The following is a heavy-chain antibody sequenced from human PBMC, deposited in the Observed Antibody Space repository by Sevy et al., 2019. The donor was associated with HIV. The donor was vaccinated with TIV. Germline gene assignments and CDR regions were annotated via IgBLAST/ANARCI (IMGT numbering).Heavy chain of an antibody. CDR2: INWNGGSA. V-gene: IGHV3-20*04. Sequence: GGSLRLSCAASGFTFDDYGMSWVRQVPGKGLEWVSSINWNGGSASYTDFVKGRFKVSRANAKNSLFLQVNSLRAEDIALYYCAREKSCGGACYYFDSWGQGVLVTVSS. CDR1: GFTFDDYG. D-gene: IGHD2-21*02. CDR3: AREKSCGGACYYFDS. J-gene: IGHJ4*02.